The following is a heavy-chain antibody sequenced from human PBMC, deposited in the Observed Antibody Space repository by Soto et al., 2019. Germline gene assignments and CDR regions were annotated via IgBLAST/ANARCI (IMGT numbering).Heavy chain of an antibody. CDR1: GFTVSSNY. CDR2: IFTGGST. J-gene: IGHJ3*02. D-gene: IGHD6-19*01. V-gene: IGHV3-53*04. Sequence: EEQLVESGGGLVQPGGSLRLSCAASGFTVSSNYMSWVRQAPGKGLEWVSVIFTGGSTYYADSVKGRFTISRHSSKNTVYLQMNSLRAEDTAVCYCARDRYSSGWLDAFDIWGQGTMVTVSS. CDR3: ARDRYSSGWLDAFDI.